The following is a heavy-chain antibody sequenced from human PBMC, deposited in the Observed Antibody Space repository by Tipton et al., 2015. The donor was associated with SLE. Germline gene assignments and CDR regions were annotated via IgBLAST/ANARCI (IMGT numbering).Heavy chain of an antibody. Sequence: SLRLSCAASGFTFGNNWMTWVRQAPGKGLEWVATIREDGNAEYYLDSVRGRFTISRDTAKNSLCLQMNSLRAEDTAVYYCAREFQGRFYVNGAFDVWGQGTMVTVSS. V-gene: IGHV3-7*01. CDR1: GFTFGNNW. CDR2: IREDGNAE. CDR3: AREFQGRFYVNGAFDV. J-gene: IGHJ3*01. D-gene: IGHD1-26*01.